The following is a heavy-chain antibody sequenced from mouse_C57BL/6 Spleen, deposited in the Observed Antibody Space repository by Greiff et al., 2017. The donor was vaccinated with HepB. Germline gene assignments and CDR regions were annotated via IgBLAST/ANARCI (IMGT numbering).Heavy chain of an antibody. CDR2: ISYDGSN. CDR1: GYSITSGYY. V-gene: IGHV3-6*01. J-gene: IGHJ4*01. Sequence: EVQVVESGPGLVKPSQSLSLTCSVPGYSITSGYYWNWIRQFPGNKLEWMGYISYDGSNNYNPSLKNRISITRDTSKNQFFLKLNSVTTEDIATYYCANIYYDYGAMDYWGQGTSVTVSS. D-gene: IGHD2-4*01. CDR3: ANIYYDYGAMDY.